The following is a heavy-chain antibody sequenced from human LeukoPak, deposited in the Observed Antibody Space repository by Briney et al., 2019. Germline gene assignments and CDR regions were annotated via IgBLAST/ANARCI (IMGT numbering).Heavy chain of an antibody. CDR1: GYTFTGYY. CDR3: ANMRDAPENW. D-gene: IGHD1-1*01. V-gene: IGHV1-2*02. J-gene: IGHJ4*02. Sequence: PGSSVKVSCKASGYTFTGYYIHWVRQAPGQGLEWMGWINPSIGVTNYAQRFQGRVTMTRDTFISTAYMELSRLRSDDTAVYYCANMRDAPENWWGQGTLVTVSS. CDR2: INPSIGVT.